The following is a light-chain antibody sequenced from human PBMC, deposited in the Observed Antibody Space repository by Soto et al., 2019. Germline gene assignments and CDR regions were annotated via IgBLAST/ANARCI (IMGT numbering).Light chain of an antibody. Sequence: EIVLTQSPGTLSSSPGERATLSCRASQSVSSSYLAWYQQKPGQAPRLLIYGASSRATGIPDRFSGSGSGTDFTLTISRREPEDFAVYDCQQYCSSPPLTFGGGTKVELK. CDR2: GAS. CDR1: QSVSSSY. J-gene: IGKJ4*01. CDR3: QQYCSSPPLT. V-gene: IGKV3-20*01.